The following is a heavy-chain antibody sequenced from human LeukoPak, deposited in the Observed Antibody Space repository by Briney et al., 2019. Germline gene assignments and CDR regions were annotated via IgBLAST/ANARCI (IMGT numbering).Heavy chain of an antibody. CDR1: GYTFTSCG. D-gene: IGHD3-10*01. J-gene: IGHJ5*02. CDR3: ARDRVIWFGELPYH. CDR2: ISAYNGNT. Sequence: GASVKVSCKASGYTFTSCGISWVRQAPGQGLEWMGWISAYNGNTNYAQKLQGRVTMTTDTSTSTAYMELRSLRSDDTAVYYCARDRVIWFGELPYHWSQGTLVTVSS. V-gene: IGHV1-18*01.